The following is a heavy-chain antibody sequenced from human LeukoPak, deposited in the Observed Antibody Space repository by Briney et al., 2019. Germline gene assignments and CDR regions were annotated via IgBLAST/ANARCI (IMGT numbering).Heavy chain of an antibody. D-gene: IGHD3-22*01. V-gene: IGHV4-39*02. CDR2: IYHSGTT. CDR1: GGSSSSSSYF. CDR3: ARDGVFHDSDGYSFDY. Sequence: PSETLSLTCSVSGGSSSSSSYFWGWIRQPPGKGLEWIASIYHSGTTYYNPSLRNRVTLFVDTSKNQFSLKLTSLTAADTAVYYCARDGVFHDSDGYSFDYWGQGTLVTVSS. J-gene: IGHJ4*02.